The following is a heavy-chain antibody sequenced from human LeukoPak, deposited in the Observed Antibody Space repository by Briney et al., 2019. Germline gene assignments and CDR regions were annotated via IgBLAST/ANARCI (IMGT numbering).Heavy chain of an antibody. CDR2: ISGSGGST. Sequence: GGSLRLSCAASGFTFSSYAMSWVRQAPGKGLEWVSAISGSGGSTYYADSVKGRLTISRDNSKNALYLQMNSLRAEDTAVYYCAKTVRGVSLFDYWGQGTLVTVSS. V-gene: IGHV3-23*01. CDR1: GFTFSSYA. D-gene: IGHD3-10*01. J-gene: IGHJ4*02. CDR3: AKTVRGVSLFDY.